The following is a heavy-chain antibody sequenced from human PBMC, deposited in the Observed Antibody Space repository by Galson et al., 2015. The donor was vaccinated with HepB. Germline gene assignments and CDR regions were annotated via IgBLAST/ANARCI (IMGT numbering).Heavy chain of an antibody. J-gene: IGHJ6*03. D-gene: IGHD2/OR15-2a*01. CDR3: TRFYGGPESRYYNYYMDV. Sequence: SLRLSCAASGFTFSGSAMHWVRQASGKGLEWVGRITSKPNKYATTYAASVKGRITISRDDSKNTAYLQMNSLKSEDTAVYYCTRFYGGPESRYYNYYMDVWGKGTTVTVSS. CDR1: GFTFSGSA. CDR2: ITSKPNKYAT. V-gene: IGHV3-73*01.